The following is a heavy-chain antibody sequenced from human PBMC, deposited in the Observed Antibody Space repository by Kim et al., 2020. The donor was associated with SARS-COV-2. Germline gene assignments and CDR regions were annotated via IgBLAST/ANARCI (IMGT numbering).Heavy chain of an antibody. CDR1: GGSISSYY. J-gene: IGHJ6*02. Sequence: SETLSLTCTVSGGSISSYYWSWIRQPPGKGLEWIGYIYYSGSTNYNPSLKSRVTISVDTSKNQFSLKLSSVTAADTAVYYCARDWVYYDILTGYYPYGMDVWGQGTTVTVSS. D-gene: IGHD3-9*01. V-gene: IGHV4-59*13. CDR3: ARDWVYYDILTGYYPYGMDV. CDR2: IYYSGST.